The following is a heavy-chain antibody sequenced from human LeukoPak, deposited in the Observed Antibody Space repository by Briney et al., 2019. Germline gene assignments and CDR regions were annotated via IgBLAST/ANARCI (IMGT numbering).Heavy chain of an antibody. J-gene: IGHJ3*02. Sequence: SETLSLTCTVSGGSISSYYWSWIRQPQRKGQELIGNIYYGGSTNYNPSLKSRVTISVDTSKNQFSLKLSSVTAADMAVYYCARDRVPYYYGSGSPNAFDIWGQGTMVTVSS. D-gene: IGHD3-10*01. V-gene: IGHV4-59*01. CDR3: ARDRVPYYYGSGSPNAFDI. CDR1: GGSISSYY. CDR2: IYYGGST.